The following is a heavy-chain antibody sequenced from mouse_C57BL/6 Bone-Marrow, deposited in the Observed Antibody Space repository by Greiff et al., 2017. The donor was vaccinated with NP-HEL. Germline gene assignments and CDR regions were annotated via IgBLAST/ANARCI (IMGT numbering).Heavy chain of an antibody. D-gene: IGHD2-4*01. CDR3: AVNYDYDRGVFDY. CDR1: GYTFTSYW. V-gene: IGHV1-64*01. CDR2: IHPNSGST. J-gene: IGHJ2*01. Sequence: QVQLQQPGAELVKPGASVKLSCKASGYTFTSYWMHWVKQRPGQGLEWIGMIHPNSGSTNYNEKFKSKATLTVDKSSSTAYMQLSSLTSEDSAVYYCAVNYDYDRGVFDYWGQGTTLTVSS.